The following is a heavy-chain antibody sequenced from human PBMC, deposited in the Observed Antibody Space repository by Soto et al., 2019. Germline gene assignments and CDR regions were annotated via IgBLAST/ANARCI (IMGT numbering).Heavy chain of an antibody. CDR2: IKQDGSEK. D-gene: IGHD3-3*01. CDR1: GFTFSSYW. CDR3: ARDTKGDFWSGFYYYYYGMDV. V-gene: IGHV3-7*03. J-gene: IGHJ6*02. Sequence: PGGSLRLSCAASGFTFSSYWMSWVRQAPGKGLEWVANIKQDGSEKYYVDSVKGRFTISRDNAKNSLYLQMNSLRAEDTAVYYCARDTKGDFWSGFYYYYYGMDVWGQGTTVTVSS.